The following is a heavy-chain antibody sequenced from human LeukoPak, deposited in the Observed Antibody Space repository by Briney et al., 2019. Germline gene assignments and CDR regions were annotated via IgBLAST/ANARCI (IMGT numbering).Heavy chain of an antibody. CDR3: ARYNSGTYFGQTSYFDY. CDR1: GLTFSSYS. Sequence: PGGSLRLSCAASGLTFSSYSLNWVRQAPGKGLEWISYIDSGSNNIYYADSVKGRFTISRDNAKNSLYLQMNSLRDEDTAVYYCARYNSGTYFGQTSYFDYWGQGTLVTVSS. CDR2: IDSGSNNI. V-gene: IGHV3-48*02. D-gene: IGHD1-26*01. J-gene: IGHJ4*02.